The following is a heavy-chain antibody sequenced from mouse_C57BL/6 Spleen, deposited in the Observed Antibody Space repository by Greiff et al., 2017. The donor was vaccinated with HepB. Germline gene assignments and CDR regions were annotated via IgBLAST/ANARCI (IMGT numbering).Heavy chain of an antibody. D-gene: IGHD2-4*01. CDR2: IYPGDGDT. J-gene: IGHJ3*01. CDR3: AREEGNYDYDTPFAY. V-gene: IGHV1-80*01. Sequence: QVQLQQSGAELVKPGASVKISCKASGYAFSSYWMNWVKQRPGKGLEWIGQIYPGDGDTNDNGKFKGKATLTADKASSTAYMQLSSLTSEDSAVSFCAREEGNYDYDTPFAYWGQGTLVTVSA. CDR1: GYAFSSYW.